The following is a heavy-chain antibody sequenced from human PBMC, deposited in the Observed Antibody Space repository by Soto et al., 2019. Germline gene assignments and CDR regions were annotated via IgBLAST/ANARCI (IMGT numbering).Heavy chain of an antibody. J-gene: IGHJ5*02. CDR3: AKDRITVVIMGTDQS. D-gene: IGHD2-21*01. V-gene: IGHV3-23*01. CDR1: RFTFSSYA. CDR2: ISGSGDST. Sequence: EVQLLESGGGLVQPGGSLRLSCAASRFTFSSYAMSWVRQAPGKGLEWVSAISGSGDSTYYADSVKGRFTISRDNSKNTLYLQMNSLIPEDTAVYYGAKDRITVVIMGTDQSWGQGTLVTVSS.